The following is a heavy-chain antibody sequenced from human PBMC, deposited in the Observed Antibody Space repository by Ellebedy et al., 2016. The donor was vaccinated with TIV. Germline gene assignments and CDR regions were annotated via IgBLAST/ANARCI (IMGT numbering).Heavy chain of an antibody. CDR2: ISAYNGNT. V-gene: IGHV1-18*01. D-gene: IGHD4-17*01. Sequence: AASVKVSCKASGYTFTSYGISWVRQAPGQGLEWMGWISAYNGNTNYAQKLQGRVTMTTDTSTSTAYMELRSLRSDDTAVYYCARVYGDSPYYYYYGMDVWGQGTTVTVSS. CDR3: ARVYGDSPYYYYYGMDV. J-gene: IGHJ6*02. CDR1: GYTFTSYG.